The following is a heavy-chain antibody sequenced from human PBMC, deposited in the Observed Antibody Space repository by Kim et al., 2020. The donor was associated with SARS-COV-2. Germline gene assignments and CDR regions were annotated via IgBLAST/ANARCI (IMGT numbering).Heavy chain of an antibody. J-gene: IGHJ4*02. CDR3: AKDLSGVRGVIITSLPIV. V-gene: IGHV3-23*01. D-gene: IGHD3-10*01. Sequence: KGRFTISRDNSKNTLYLQMNSLRAEDTAVYYCAKDLSGVRGVIITSLPIVWGQGTLVTVSS.